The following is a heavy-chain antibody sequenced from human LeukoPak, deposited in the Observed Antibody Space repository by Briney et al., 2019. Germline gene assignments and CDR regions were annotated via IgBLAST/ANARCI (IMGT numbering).Heavy chain of an antibody. Sequence: SETLSLTCTVSGDSISSYYCSWIRQPPGKGLEWIGYIYYDGSTNYNPSLKSRITISLDTSKNQFSLKLSSVTAADTAVYYCASRIVNYGDYEDLNNYFDYWGQGTLVTASS. J-gene: IGHJ4*02. CDR1: GDSISSYY. CDR3: ASRIVNYGDYEDLNNYFDY. D-gene: IGHD4-17*01. CDR2: IYYDGST. V-gene: IGHV4-59*08.